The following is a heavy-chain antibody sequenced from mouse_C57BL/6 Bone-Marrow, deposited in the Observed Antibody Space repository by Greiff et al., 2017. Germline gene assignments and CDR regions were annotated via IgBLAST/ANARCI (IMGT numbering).Heavy chain of an antibody. J-gene: IGHJ4*01. V-gene: IGHV1-69*01. CDR3: AREREDSSGYYYAMDY. CDR2: IDPSDSYT. D-gene: IGHD3-2*02. CDR1: GYTFTSYW. Sequence: QVQLQQPGAELVMPGASVKLSCKASGYTFTSYWMHWVKQRPGQGLEWIGEIDPSDSYTNYNQKFKGKSTLTVDKSSSTAYMQLSSLTSEDSAVDYCAREREDSSGYYYAMDYWGQGTSVTVSS.